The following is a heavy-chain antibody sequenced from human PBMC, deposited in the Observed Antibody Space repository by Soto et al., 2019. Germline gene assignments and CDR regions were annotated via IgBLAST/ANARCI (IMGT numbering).Heavy chain of an antibody. V-gene: IGHV3-33*01. CDR3: ARDRGRLDY. CDR2: IPYDGSNT. Sequence: ESGGGVVQPGRSLRLSCAASGFTFSNYGMQWVRQAPGKGLEWVAVIPYDGSNTYYGDSVKGRFTISRDNSRNTLYLQMNSLRAEDTAVYYCARDRGRLDYWGPGTLVTVSS. CDR1: GFTFSNYG. D-gene: IGHD3-10*01. J-gene: IGHJ4*02.